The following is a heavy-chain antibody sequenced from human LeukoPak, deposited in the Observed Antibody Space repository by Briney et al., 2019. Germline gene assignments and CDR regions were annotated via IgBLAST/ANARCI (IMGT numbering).Heavy chain of an antibody. D-gene: IGHD3-3*01. Sequence: GASVKVSCKASGYTFTSYYMHWVRQAPGQGLEWMGIINPSGGSTSYAQKFQGRVTMTRDTSTSTVYMELSSLRSEDTAVYYCARDASPDYDFRSGYYPTRGGFDPWGQGTLVTVSS. CDR2: INPSGGST. CDR3: ARDASPDYDFRSGYYPTRGGFDP. CDR1: GYTFTSYY. J-gene: IGHJ5*02. V-gene: IGHV1-46*01.